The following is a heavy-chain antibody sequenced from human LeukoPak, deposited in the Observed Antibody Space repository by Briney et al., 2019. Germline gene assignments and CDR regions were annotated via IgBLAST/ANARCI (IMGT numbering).Heavy chain of an antibody. CDR3: SRDWSGSYFDY. V-gene: IGHV4-61*02. Sequence: PSETLSLTCTVSGGSISSGSYYSNWIRQPAGKGLECIGRIYTSGSTNYNPSLKGRVTISVDTSKNQFSLKLSSVTAADTAVYYCSRDWSGSYFDYWGQGTLVTVSS. CDR1: GGSISSGSYY. J-gene: IGHJ4*02. CDR2: IYTSGST. D-gene: IGHD3-3*01.